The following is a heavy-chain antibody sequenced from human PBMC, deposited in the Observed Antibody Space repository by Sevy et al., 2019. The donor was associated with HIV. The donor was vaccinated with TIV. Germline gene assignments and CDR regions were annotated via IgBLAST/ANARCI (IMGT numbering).Heavy chain of an antibody. CDR1: GFNFGDYI. CDR3: TRAMYYYDSGSYYGMDV. D-gene: IGHD3-10*01. Sequence: GGSLRLSCRGSGFNFGDYIMSWFRQAPGKGLDWVGFIRNKTYGETREYAASVKGRVTISRDESKGIAYLQMNSLKTEDTARYYCTRAMYYYDSGSYYGMDVWGQGTTVTVSS. V-gene: IGHV3-49*03. CDR2: IRNKTYGETR. J-gene: IGHJ6*02.